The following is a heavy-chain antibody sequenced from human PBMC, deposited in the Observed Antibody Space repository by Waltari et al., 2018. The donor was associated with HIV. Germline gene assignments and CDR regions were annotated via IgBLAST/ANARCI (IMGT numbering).Heavy chain of an antibody. Sequence: QVQLVQSGAEVKKPGASVTVSCQASGYTFPSSDINWVRPATGQGLEWMGWMNPNSGNTGYAQKFQGRVTMTRNTSISTAYMELSSLRSEDTAVYYCARADSRYSGSYYFDYWGQGTLVTVSS. CDR3: ARADSRYSGSYYFDY. CDR2: MNPNSGNT. V-gene: IGHV1-8*01. CDR1: GYTFPSSD. D-gene: IGHD1-26*01. J-gene: IGHJ4*02.